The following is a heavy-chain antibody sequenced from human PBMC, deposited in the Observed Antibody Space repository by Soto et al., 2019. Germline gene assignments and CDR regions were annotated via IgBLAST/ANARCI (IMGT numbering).Heavy chain of an antibody. CDR2: ISDTGGGT. V-gene: IGHV3-23*01. CDR3: AVGRHKTSGSNTWFDP. D-gene: IGHD3-22*01. J-gene: IGHJ5*02. Sequence: SLRLSCAASGVNFSSYAMNWVRQAPGKGLEWVSTISDTGGGTFYAGSVKGRFTISRDNSKNTLYLQMHSLRADDSAIYFCAVGRHKTSGSNTWFDPWGRGTLVTVSS. CDR1: GVNFSSYA.